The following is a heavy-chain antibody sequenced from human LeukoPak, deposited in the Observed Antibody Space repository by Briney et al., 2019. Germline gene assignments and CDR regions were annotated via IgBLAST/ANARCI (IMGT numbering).Heavy chain of an antibody. CDR3: ARGPNYYGSGSYYYYYYMDV. CDR2: INPNSGGT. D-gene: IGHD3-10*01. Sequence: GASVKVSCKASGYTFTGYYMHWVRQAPGQGLEWMGWINPNSGGTNYAQKFQGRVTMTRDTSISTAYMELSRLRSDDTAVYYCARGPNYYGSGSYYYYYYMDVWGKGTTVTVSS. CDR1: GYTFTGYY. V-gene: IGHV1-2*02. J-gene: IGHJ6*03.